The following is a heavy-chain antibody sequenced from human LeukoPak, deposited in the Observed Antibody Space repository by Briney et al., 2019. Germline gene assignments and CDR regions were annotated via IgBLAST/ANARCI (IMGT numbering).Heavy chain of an antibody. CDR2: INHSGST. CDR3: ARAKIVVVPAATPGWFDP. Sequence: SETLSLTCAVYGGPFSGYYWSWIRQPPGKGLEWIGEINHSGSTNYNPSFKSRVTISVDTSKNQFSLKLSSVTAADTAVYYCARAKIVVVPAATPGWFDPWGQGTLVTVSS. J-gene: IGHJ5*02. V-gene: IGHV4-34*01. D-gene: IGHD2-2*01. CDR1: GGPFSGYY.